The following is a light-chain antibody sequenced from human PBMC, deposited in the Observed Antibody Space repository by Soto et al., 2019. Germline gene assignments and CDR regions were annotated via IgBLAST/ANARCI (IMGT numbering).Light chain of an antibody. CDR2: DAS. J-gene: IGKJ1*01. CDR1: QSVSNY. V-gene: IGKV3-11*01. CDR3: QQYGSSPGT. Sequence: EIVLTQSPATLSLSPWERATLSCRASQSVSNYLVWYQQKPGQPPRLLIYDASNRATDVPARFSGSGSGTDFTLTISSLEPEDSAVYYCQQYGSSPGTFGQGTKVDIK.